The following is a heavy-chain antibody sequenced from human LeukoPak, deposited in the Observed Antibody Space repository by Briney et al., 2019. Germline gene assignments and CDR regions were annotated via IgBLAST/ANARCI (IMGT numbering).Heavy chain of an antibody. CDR1: GGSISSYY. CDR3: ARASASSGRWGDY. V-gene: IGHV4-59*01. Sequence: SETLSLTCTVSGGSISSYYWSWIRQPPGKGLEWIGYIYYSGSTNYNPSLKSRVTISVDTSKNQFPLKLSSVTAADTAVYYCARASASSGRWGDYWGQGTLVTVSS. CDR2: IYYSGST. J-gene: IGHJ4*02. D-gene: IGHD6-19*01.